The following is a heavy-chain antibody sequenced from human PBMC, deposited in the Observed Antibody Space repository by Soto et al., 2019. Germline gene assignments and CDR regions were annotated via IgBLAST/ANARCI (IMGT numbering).Heavy chain of an antibody. V-gene: IGHV4-38-2*01. CDR1: GYSISSGDF. D-gene: IGHD1-26*01. J-gene: IGHJ3*01. Sequence: SETLSLTCVVSGYSISSGDFWGWIRQSPGKGLEWIGNIYYSGNTYYSPSFKSRVSISVDLSKNQFSLNLGSVTAADTAVYYCAKQGVGPTSDGSDVWAQGTKVTVS. CDR2: IYYSGNT. CDR3: AKQGVGPTSDGSDV.